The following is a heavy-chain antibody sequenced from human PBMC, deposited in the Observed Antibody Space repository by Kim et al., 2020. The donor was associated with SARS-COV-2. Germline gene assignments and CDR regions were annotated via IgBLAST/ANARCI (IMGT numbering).Heavy chain of an antibody. J-gene: IGHJ4*02. CDR1: GFTFSDYY. CDR2: ISSSSSYT. V-gene: IGHV3-11*06. CDR3: ATSGSSSSGNFDY. Sequence: GGSLRLSCAASGFTFSDYYMSWIRQAPGRGLEWVSYISSSSSYTNYADSVQGRFTISRDNAKNSLYLQMNSLRAEDTSVYYCATSGSSSSGNFDYWGQG. D-gene: IGHD6-6*01.